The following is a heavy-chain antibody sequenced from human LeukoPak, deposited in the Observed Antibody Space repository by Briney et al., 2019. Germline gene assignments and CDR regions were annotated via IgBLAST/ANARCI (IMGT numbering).Heavy chain of an antibody. CDR3: ARLSRGYSYGSYFDY. Sequence: PGRSLRLSCAASGFTFSSYSMNWVRQAPGKGLEWVSYISSSSSTIYYADSVKGRFTISRDNAKNSLYLQMNSLRDEDTAVYYCARLSRGYSYGSYFDYWGQGTLVTVSS. V-gene: IGHV3-48*02. CDR1: GFTFSSYS. CDR2: ISSSSSTI. D-gene: IGHD5-18*01. J-gene: IGHJ4*02.